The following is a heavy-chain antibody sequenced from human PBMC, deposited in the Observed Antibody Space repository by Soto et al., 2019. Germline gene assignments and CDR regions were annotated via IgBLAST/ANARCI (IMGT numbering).Heavy chain of an antibody. J-gene: IGHJ4*02. D-gene: IGHD1-7*01. CDR3: ARGRGGLHRTAELHS. CDR2: VSPGGST. V-gene: IGHV4-34*01. Sequence: QVQLQQWGAGLLKPSETLSLTCAVYGGSFSGHYWRWIRQPPGEGLEWIGEVSPGGSTNYNSSLKSRVTVSGDTSKTQFSLQLTSMTAADTGVYYCARGRGGLHRTAELHSWGQGTLGTVSS. CDR1: GGSFSGHY.